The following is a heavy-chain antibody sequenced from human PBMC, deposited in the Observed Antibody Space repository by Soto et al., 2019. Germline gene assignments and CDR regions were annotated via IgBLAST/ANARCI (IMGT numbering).Heavy chain of an antibody. CDR3: ARQGPRSAAGTAGWFDP. CDR2: IYPGDSDT. D-gene: IGHD6-13*01. CDR1: GYSFTIYW. Sequence: PGESLKISCNGSGYSFTIYWIGWVRQMPGKGLEWMGIIYPGDSDTRYSPSFQGQVTISADKSISTAYLQWSSLKASDTAMYYCARQGPRSAAGTAGWFDPWGQGTLVTVSS. V-gene: IGHV5-51*01. J-gene: IGHJ5*02.